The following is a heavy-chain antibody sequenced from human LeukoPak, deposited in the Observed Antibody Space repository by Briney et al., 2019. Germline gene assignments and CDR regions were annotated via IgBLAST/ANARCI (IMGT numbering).Heavy chain of an antibody. CDR1: GGSISSYY. Sequence: SETLPLTCTVSGGSISSYYWNWIRQPAGKGLEWLGRIYASGNTHYNPSLKSRVTMSVDTSKNQFSLRLSSVTAADTAVYFCARGTVPTAPIGYYYYYMDVWGKGTTVTVSS. D-gene: IGHD2-2*01. V-gene: IGHV4-4*07. J-gene: IGHJ6*03. CDR3: ARGTVPTAPIGYYYYYMDV. CDR2: IYASGNT.